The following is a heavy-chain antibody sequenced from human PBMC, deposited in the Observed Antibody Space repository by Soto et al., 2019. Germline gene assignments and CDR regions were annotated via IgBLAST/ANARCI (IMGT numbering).Heavy chain of an antibody. CDR2: ISSRSSTI. J-gene: IGHJ4*02. CDR1: GFTFSDYY. V-gene: IGHV3-11*01. D-gene: IGHD2-8*01. CDR3: ASGTNGAFFVY. Sequence: QVQLVEAGGGLVKPGGSVRLSCAASGFTFSDYYMSLIREAPGNGLEWVSYISSRSSTIFYADSVKGRFTISRDNVKNELYLQMNSLGAEDTGVYYCASGTNGAFFVYWGQGILVTVSS.